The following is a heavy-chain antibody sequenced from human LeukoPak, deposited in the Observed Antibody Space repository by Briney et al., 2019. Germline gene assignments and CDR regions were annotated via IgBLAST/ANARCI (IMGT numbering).Heavy chain of an antibody. D-gene: IGHD3-10*01. V-gene: IGHV1-2*02. Sequence: GASVKVSCKASGYTFTGYYMHWVRQAPGQGLEWMGWINPNSGGTNYAQKFQGRVTMTRDTSISTAYMELSRLRSDDTAVYYCARDYYGSGSYYRSSSFDYWGQGTLVTVSS. J-gene: IGHJ4*02. CDR2: INPNSGGT. CDR1: GYTFTGYY. CDR3: ARDYYGSGSYYRSSSFDY.